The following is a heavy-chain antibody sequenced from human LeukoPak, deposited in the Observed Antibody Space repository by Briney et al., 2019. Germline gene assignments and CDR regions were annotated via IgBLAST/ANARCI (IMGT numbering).Heavy chain of an antibody. D-gene: IGHD1-1*01. CDR3: ARGGSPVHYYYMDV. CDR1: GFTFSSYG. J-gene: IGHJ6*03. V-gene: IGHV3-30*03. CDR2: ISYDGSNK. Sequence: GGSLRLSCAASGFTFSSYGMSWVRQAPGKGLEWVAVISYDGSNKYYADSVKGRFTISRDNSKNTLYLQMNSLRAEDTAVYYCARGGSPVHYYYMDVWGKGTTVTISS.